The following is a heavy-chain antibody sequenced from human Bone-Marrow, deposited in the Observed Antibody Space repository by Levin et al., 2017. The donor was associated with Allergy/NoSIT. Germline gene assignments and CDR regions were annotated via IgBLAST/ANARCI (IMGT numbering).Heavy chain of an antibody. D-gene: IGHD5-18*01. CDR1: GYTLTDYH. J-gene: IGHJ6*02. CDR3: ATLGGYTAGTVDV. Sequence: ASVKVSCKVSGYTLTDYHMHWVQEAPAKGFEWMGLVDPEDGETIYAEKFQGRITITADTSTDTVYMELNNLTSEDTAVYYCATLGGYTAGTVDVWGQGTTVIVSS. V-gene: IGHV1-69-2*01. CDR2: VDPEDGET.